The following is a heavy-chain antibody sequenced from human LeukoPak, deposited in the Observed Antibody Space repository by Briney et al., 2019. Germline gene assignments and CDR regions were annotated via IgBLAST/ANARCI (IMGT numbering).Heavy chain of an antibody. D-gene: IGHD3-22*01. Sequence: SETLSLTCTVSGGSISRYYWSWVRQPPGKGLEWIGYIYYSGSTNYNPSLKRRGTISVETSKNKFSLKLSSVTAADTAVYYCARGDSSGYYYYYYYYYMDVWGKGTTVTVSS. CDR1: GGSISRYY. CDR3: ARGDSSGYYYYYYYYYMDV. V-gene: IGHV4-59*01. CDR2: IYYSGST. J-gene: IGHJ6*03.